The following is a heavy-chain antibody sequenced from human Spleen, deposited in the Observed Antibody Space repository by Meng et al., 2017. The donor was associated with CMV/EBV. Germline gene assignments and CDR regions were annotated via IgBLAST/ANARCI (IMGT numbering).Heavy chain of an antibody. CDR3: VREGYCSSTTCSTYYHYGMDV. J-gene: IGHJ6*02. V-gene: IGHV3-48*03. CDR2: IASSGGTI. Sequence: GESLKISCAASGFTFGSYAMNWVRQAPGEGLEWVAYIASSGGTIFYADSVKGRFTIFRDNSKDTLYLRMNNVRAEDTAVYYCVREGYCSSTTCSTYYHYGMDVWGQGTAVTVSS. CDR1: GFTFGSYA. D-gene: IGHD2-2*01.